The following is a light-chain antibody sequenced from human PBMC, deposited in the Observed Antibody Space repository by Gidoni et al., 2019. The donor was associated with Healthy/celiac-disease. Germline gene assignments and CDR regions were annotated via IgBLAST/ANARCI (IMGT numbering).Light chain of an antibody. Sequence: SYELTQPPSVSVSPGQTARITCSGDALPKQYAYWYQQKPGQAPVLVIYKDSERPSGIPERFSGSSSGTTVTLTFSGVQAEDEADYYCQSADSSGTYQVFGGGTKLTVL. J-gene: IGLJ2*01. CDR1: ALPKQY. CDR3: QSADSSGTYQV. V-gene: IGLV3-25*02. CDR2: KDS.